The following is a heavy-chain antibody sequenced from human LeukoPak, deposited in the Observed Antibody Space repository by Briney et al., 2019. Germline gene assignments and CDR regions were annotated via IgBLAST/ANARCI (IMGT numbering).Heavy chain of an antibody. CDR1: GGSISSGSYY. CDR3: AREGQVFWSGYYPDYYYYYMDV. V-gene: IGHV4-61*02. CDR2: IYTSGST. J-gene: IGHJ6*03. Sequence: SQTLSLTCTVSGGSISSGSYYWSWIRQPAGKGLEWIERIYTSGSTNYNPSLKSRVTISVDTSKNQFSLKLSSVTAADTAVYYCAREGQVFWSGYYPDYYYYYMDVWGKGTTVTVSS. D-gene: IGHD3-3*01.